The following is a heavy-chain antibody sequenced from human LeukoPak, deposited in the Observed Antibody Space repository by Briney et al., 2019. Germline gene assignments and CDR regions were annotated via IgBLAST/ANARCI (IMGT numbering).Heavy chain of an antibody. V-gene: IGHV4-59*01. D-gene: IGHD3-22*01. CDR1: GGSISSYY. CDR3: ARGLTYYFDSSGYYVTDAFDI. CDR2: IYYSGST. Sequence: PSETLSLTCTVSGGSISSYYWSWLRQPPGKGLEWIGYIYYSGSTNYNPSLKSRVTISVDTSKNQFSLKLTSVTAADTAVYYCARGLTYYFDSSGYYVTDAFDIWGQGTMVTVSS. J-gene: IGHJ3*02.